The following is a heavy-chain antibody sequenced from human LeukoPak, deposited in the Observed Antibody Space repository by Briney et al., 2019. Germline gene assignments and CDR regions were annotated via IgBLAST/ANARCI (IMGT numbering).Heavy chain of an antibody. V-gene: IGHV4-30-2*01. J-gene: IGHJ4*02. CDR2: IYHSGST. CDR3: ARVGSGATTDY. D-gene: IGHD1-26*01. CDR1: GGSISSGGYY. Sequence: TSETLSLTCTVSGGSISSGGYYWSWIRQPPGKGLEWIGYIYHSGSTYYNPSLKSRVTISVDRSKNQFSLKLSSVTAADTAVYHCARVGSGATTDYWGQGTLVTVSS.